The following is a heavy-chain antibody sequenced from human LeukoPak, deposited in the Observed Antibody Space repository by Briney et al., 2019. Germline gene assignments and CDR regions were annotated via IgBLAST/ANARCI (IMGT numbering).Heavy chain of an antibody. D-gene: IGHD3-9*01. CDR2: IIGSDGSS. CDR3: AKWGGYDILTGYYVPDY. V-gene: IGHV3-23*01. CDR1: GFTFTNYA. Sequence: GGSLRLSCVASGFTFTNYAMNWVRQAPGKGLEWVSAIIGSDGSSYYADSVKGRFTISRDNSKNTLYLQVNSLRAEDTAVYYCAKWGGYDILTGYYVPDYWGQGTLVTVSS. J-gene: IGHJ4*02.